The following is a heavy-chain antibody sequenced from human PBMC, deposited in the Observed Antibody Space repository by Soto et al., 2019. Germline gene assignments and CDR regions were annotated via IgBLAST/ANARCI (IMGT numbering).Heavy chain of an antibody. CDR2: IYYSGST. CDR1: GGSISSSSYF. V-gene: IGHV4-39*07. Sequence: PSETLSLTCTVSGGSISSSSYFWGWIRQPPGKGLEWIGSIYYSGSTYYNPSLKSRVTISVDTSKNQFSLKLSSVTAADTAVYYCASTRTLDAFDIWGQGTMVTVSS. CDR3: ASTRTLDAFDI. J-gene: IGHJ3*02.